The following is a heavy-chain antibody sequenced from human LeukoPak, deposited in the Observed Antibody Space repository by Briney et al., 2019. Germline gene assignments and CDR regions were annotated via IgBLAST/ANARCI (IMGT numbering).Heavy chain of an antibody. Sequence: PSETLSLTCAVSGYSISSGYYWGWIRQPPGKGLEWIGSIYHSGSTYYNPSLKSRVTRSVDASKNQFSLKLSSVTAADTAVYYCARQGGGGSYAESAFDIWGQGTMVTVSS. J-gene: IGHJ3*02. V-gene: IGHV4-38-2*01. CDR1: GYSISSGYY. CDR2: IYHSGST. CDR3: ARQGGGGSYAESAFDI. D-gene: IGHD1-26*01.